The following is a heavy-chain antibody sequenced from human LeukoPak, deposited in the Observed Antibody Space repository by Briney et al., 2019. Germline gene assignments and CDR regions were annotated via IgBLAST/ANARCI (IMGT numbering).Heavy chain of an antibody. D-gene: IGHD1-26*01. CDR2: INPSGGST. Sequence: ASVKASCKASGYTFTSYYMHWVRQAPGQGLEWMGIINPSGGSTSYAQKFQGRVTMTRDMSTSTVYMELSSLRSEDTAVYYCASRGHSGSFDYWGQGTLVTVSS. V-gene: IGHV1-46*01. J-gene: IGHJ4*02. CDR1: GYTFTSYY. CDR3: ASRGHSGSFDY.